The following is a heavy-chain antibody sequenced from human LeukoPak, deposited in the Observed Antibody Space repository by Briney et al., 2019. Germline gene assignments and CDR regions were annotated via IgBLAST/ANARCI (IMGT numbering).Heavy chain of an antibody. CDR1: GFTFTTYW. V-gene: IGHV3-7*01. CDR3: ARGPTLYYYDSSGYPDPDFDY. CDR2: IKHDGSEK. Sequence: GGSLRLSCAASGFTFTTYWMSWVRQAPGKGLQWVANIKHDGSEKYYVDSVKGRFTISRDNAKNSLYLQMDSLRAEDAAVYFCARGPTLYYYDSSGYPDPDFDYWGQGTLVTVSS. J-gene: IGHJ4*02. D-gene: IGHD3-22*01.